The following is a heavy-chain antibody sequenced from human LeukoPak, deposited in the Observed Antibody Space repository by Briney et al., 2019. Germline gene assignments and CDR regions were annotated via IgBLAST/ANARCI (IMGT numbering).Heavy chain of an antibody. CDR2: INHSGST. J-gene: IGHJ4*02. D-gene: IGHD5-12*01. CDR3: ARLVDIVATGDY. CDR1: GFTFSSSA. Sequence: GSLRLSCAGSGFTFSSSAMSWVRQPPGKGLEWIGEINHSGSTNYNPSLKSRVTISVDTSKNQFSLKLSSVTAADTAVYYCARLVDIVATGDYWGQGTLVTVSS. V-gene: IGHV4-34*01.